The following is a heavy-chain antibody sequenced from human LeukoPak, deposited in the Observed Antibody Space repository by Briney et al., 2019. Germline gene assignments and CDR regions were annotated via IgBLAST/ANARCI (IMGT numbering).Heavy chain of an antibody. CDR1: GFTFSSYW. CDR3: AREKPVDPYCSGGSCYGLYYFDY. D-gene: IGHD2-15*01. CDR2: IKQDGSEK. V-gene: IGHV3-7*03. Sequence: PGGSLRLSCAASGFTFSSYWMSWARQAPGKGLEWVANIKQDGSEKYYVDSVKGRFTISRDNAKNSLYLQMNSLRAEDTAVYYCAREKPVDPYCSGGSCYGLYYFDYWGQGTLVTVSS. J-gene: IGHJ4*02.